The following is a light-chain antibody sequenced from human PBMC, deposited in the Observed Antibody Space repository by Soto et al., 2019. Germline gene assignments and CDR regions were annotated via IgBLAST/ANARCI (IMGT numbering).Light chain of an antibody. CDR2: GAS. V-gene: IGKV3-20*01. CDR1: QSVSSSY. CDR3: QQYGRSPPYT. J-gene: IGKJ2*01. Sequence: EIVLTQSPGTLSLSPGERATLSCRASQSVSSSYLAWYQQKPGQAPRLLIYGASSRATGIPDRFSGSGSGTDFTLTIIRLEPEDFAVYYCQQYGRSPPYTFGQGTKQEIK.